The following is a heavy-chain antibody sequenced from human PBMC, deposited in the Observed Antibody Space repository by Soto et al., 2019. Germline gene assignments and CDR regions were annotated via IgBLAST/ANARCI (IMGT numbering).Heavy chain of an antibody. Sequence: QVQLQESGPGLVKPSQTLSLTCTVSGGSISSGGYYWSWIRQHPGKGLEWIGYIYYSGSTYYNPSLKSRVTISVDTSKNQVSLKLSSVTAADTAVYYCARVMTTGEENYGMDVLGQGTTVTVSS. CDR1: GGSISSGGYY. CDR3: ARVMTTGEENYGMDV. CDR2: IYYSGST. J-gene: IGHJ6*02. V-gene: IGHV4-31*03. D-gene: IGHD4-17*01.